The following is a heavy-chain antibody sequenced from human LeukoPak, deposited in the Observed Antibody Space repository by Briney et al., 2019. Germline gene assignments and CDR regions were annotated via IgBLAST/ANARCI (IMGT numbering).Heavy chain of an antibody. CDR3: ARGARGRIQLWFFDY. CDR2: ITSGGTTI. CDR1: GFSFSDYY. V-gene: IGHV3-11*01. J-gene: IGHJ4*02. Sequence: GGSLRLSCAASGFSFSDYYMNWIRQAPGKGLEWVSYITSGGTTIHYADSVKGRFTISRDHAKNSLYLQMDSLRAEDTAVYYCARGARGRIQLWFFDYWGQGTLVTVSS. D-gene: IGHD5-18*01.